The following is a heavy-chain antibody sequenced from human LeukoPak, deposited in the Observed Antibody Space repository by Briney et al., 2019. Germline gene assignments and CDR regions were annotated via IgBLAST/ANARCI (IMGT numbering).Heavy chain of an antibody. CDR3: ARGQWQQRVYFQH. CDR1: GGSISSSSYY. V-gene: IGHV4-39*07. CDR2: INHSGST. Sequence: SETLSLTCTVSGGSISSSSYYWSWIRQPPGKGLEWIGEINHSGSTNYNPSLKSRVTISVDTSKNQFSLKLSSVTAADTAVYYCARGQWQQRVYFQHWGQGTLVTVSS. J-gene: IGHJ1*01. D-gene: IGHD6-13*01.